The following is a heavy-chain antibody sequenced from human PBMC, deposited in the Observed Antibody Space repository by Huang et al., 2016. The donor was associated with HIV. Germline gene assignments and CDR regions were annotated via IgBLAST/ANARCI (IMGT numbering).Heavy chain of an antibody. V-gene: IGHV4-39*01. CDR1: GGFITDSNYS. D-gene: IGHD3-10*01. J-gene: IGHJ4*02. Sequence: QLQLQESGPGLVRPSETLSLICTVSGGFITDSNYSWGWIRPPPGKGRGWIGSIYYSGDTDYNPSPKSRGTRSVDTSKNRFSLDIRSVAVADTAMYYCARHFGSWSGYFDSWGQGTLVPVSS. CDR2: IYYSGDT. CDR3: ARHFGSWSGYFDS.